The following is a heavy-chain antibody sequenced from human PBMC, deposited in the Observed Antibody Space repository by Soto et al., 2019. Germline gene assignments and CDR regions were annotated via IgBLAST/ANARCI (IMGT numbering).Heavy chain of an antibody. CDR3: ARVAWSYDYVWGRYYYGMDV. CDR2: INHSGVT. V-gene: IGHV4-34*01. Sequence: SETLSLTCTVSGGSISSYYWSWIRQPPGKGLGWIGEINHSGVTNYSPSFQGQVTISADKSISTAYLQWSSLKASDTAMYYCARVAWSYDYVWGRYYYGMDVWGQGTTVTVSS. CDR1: GGSISSYY. D-gene: IGHD3-16*01. J-gene: IGHJ6*02.